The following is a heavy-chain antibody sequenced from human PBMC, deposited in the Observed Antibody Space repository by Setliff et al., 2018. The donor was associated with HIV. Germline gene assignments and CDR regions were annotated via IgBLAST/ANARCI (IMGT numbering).Heavy chain of an antibody. CDR3: ARATNYYDSSDYYMDV. J-gene: IGHJ6*03. CDR2: INAGNGNT. D-gene: IGHD3-22*01. V-gene: IGHV1-3*03. CDR1: GYTFTSYA. Sequence: ASVKVSCKASGYTFTSYAMHWVRQAPGQRLEWMGWINAGNGNTKYSQEFQGRVTITRDTSASTAYMELSSLRSEDMAVYYCARATNYYDSSDYYMDVWGKGTTVTVSS.